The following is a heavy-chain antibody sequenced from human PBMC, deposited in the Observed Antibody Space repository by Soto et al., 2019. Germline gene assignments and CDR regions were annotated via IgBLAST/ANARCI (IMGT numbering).Heavy chain of an antibody. J-gene: IGHJ4*02. CDR2: IYHSGST. D-gene: IGHD2-8*01. CDR3: ASDDIVLMVYDY. Sequence: SETLSLTCAVSGYSISSGYYWGWIRQPPGKGLEWIGSIYHSGSTYYNPSLKSRVTISVDTSKNQFSLKLSSVTAADTAVYYCASDDIVLMVYDYWGQGTLVTVS. V-gene: IGHV4-38-2*01. CDR1: GYSISSGYY.